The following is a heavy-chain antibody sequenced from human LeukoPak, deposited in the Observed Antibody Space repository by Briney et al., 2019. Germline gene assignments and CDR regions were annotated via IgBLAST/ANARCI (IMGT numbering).Heavy chain of an antibody. V-gene: IGHV3-9*01. CDR2: ISWNSDNI. J-gene: IGHJ6*02. CDR3: TKEQGYQLGNYGMDV. Sequence: GGSLRLSCAASGFIFDDYAMHWVRQAPGKGLEWVAGISWNSDNIGYADSVKGRFTISRDNAKNSLYLQMNSLRAEDTALYYCTKEQGYQLGNYGMDVWGQGTTVTVSS. CDR1: GFIFDDYA. D-gene: IGHD2-2*01.